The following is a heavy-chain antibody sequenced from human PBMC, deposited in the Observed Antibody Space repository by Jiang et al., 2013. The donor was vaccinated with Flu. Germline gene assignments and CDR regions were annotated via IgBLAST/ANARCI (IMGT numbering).Heavy chain of an antibody. CDR1: GFTFSSYE. CDR3: ARDGCSGGSCYSDAFDI. Sequence: GGSLRLSCAASGFTFSSYEMNWVRQAPGKGLEWVSYISSSGSTIYYADSVKGRFTISRDNAKNSLYLQMNSLRAEDTAVYYCARDGCSGGSCYSDAFDIWGQGTMVTVSS. V-gene: IGHV3-48*03. J-gene: IGHJ3*02. CDR2: ISSSGSTI. D-gene: IGHD2-15*01.